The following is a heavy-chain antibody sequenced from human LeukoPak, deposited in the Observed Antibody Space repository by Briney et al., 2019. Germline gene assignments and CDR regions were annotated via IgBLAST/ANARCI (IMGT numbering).Heavy chain of an antibody. CDR1: GFTFSSYS. J-gene: IGHJ4*02. Sequence: GGSLRLSCAASGFTFSSYSMNWVRQAPGKGLEWVSSISSSSSYIYHADSVKGRFTISRDNAKNSLYLQMNSLRAEDTAVYYCARDLGYDVPFDYWGQGTLVTVSS. CDR3: ARDLGYDVPFDY. V-gene: IGHV3-21*01. CDR2: ISSSSSYI. D-gene: IGHD1-1*01.